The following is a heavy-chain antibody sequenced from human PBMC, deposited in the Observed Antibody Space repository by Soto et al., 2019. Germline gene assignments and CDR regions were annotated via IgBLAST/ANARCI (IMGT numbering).Heavy chain of an antibody. J-gene: IGHJ1*01. CDR3: TRQEQWLVRLYFQH. CDR1: GYTFTNSG. D-gene: IGHD6-19*01. Sequence: ASVKVSCKASGYTFTNSGFSWVRQAPGQGLEWVGWIRVNNGDTHYAQKLQGRFTISRDDSKSIAYLQMNSLKTEDTAVYYCTRQEQWLVRLYFQHWGQGTLVTVSS. CDR2: IRVNNGDT. V-gene: IGHV1-18*01.